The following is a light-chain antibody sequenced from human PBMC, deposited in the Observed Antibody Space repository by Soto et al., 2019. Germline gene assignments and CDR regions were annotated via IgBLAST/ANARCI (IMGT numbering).Light chain of an antibody. Sequence: EIVLTQSPATLSFSPGERATLSCRASQSVSSYLAWYQQKPGQAPRLLIYDASNRATGIPARFSGSGFGTYFTLTISSLEPEDFAVYYCQQRSNWPPYTFGQGTKLEIK. V-gene: IGKV3-11*01. CDR1: QSVSSY. J-gene: IGKJ2*01. CDR2: DAS. CDR3: QQRSNWPPYT.